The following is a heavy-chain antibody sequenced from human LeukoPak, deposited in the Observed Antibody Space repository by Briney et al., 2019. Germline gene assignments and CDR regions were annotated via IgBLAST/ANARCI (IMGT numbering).Heavy chain of an antibody. CDR1: GGSISSSNW. V-gene: IGHV4-4*02. CDR3: ARDHYGSGSHIDY. CDR2: IYHSGST. Sequence: SGTLSLTCAVSGGSISSSNWWSWVRPPPGKGLEWIGEIYHSGSTNYNPSLKSRVTISVDKSKNQFSLKLSSVTAADTAVYYCARDHYGSGSHIDYWGQGTLVTVSS. D-gene: IGHD3-10*01. J-gene: IGHJ4*02.